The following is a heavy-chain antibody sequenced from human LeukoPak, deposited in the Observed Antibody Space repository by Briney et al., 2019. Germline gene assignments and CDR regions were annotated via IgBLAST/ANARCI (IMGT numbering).Heavy chain of an antibody. CDR1: GGSINSYY. V-gene: IGHV4-4*07. J-gene: IGHJ4*02. CDR2: IYIGGRT. D-gene: IGHD5-18*01. CDR3: ARERHGGYSYGFSFDY. Sequence: SETLSLTCTVSGGSINSYYWNWIRQSAGEGLEWIGRIYIGGRTNYNPSLKSRVTMSLDASKNQVSVNLNSVTAADTAIYYCARERHGGYSYGFSFDYWGQGTLVTVSS.